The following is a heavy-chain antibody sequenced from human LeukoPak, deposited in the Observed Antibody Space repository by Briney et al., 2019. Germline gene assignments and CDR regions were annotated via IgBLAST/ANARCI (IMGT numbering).Heavy chain of an antibody. CDR1: GYTFSGYN. CDR3: ARGDNYGHDY. J-gene: IGHJ4*02. CDR2: IFSHSGGT. V-gene: IGHV1-2*06. Sequence: GASVKVSCKASGYTFSGYNLHWVRQAPGQGLEWMGRIFSHSGGTNYAQKLQGRVTMTRDTSASTAYMELSRLTSDDTAVYYCARGDNYGHDYWGQGTLVTVSS. D-gene: IGHD5-18*01.